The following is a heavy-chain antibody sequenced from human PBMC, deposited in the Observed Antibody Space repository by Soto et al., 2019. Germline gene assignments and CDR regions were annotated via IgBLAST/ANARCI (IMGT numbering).Heavy chain of an antibody. D-gene: IGHD3-3*01. V-gene: IGHV1-8*01. Sequence: GASVKVSCKASGYTFTSYDINWVRQATGQGLEWMGWMNPNSGNTGYAQKFQGRVTMTRNTSISTAYMELSSLRSEDTAVYYCAIVCTIFGVVIAGRGEFDPWGQGTLVTVSS. J-gene: IGHJ5*02. CDR1: GYTFTSYD. CDR2: MNPNSGNT. CDR3: AIVCTIFGVVIAGRGEFDP.